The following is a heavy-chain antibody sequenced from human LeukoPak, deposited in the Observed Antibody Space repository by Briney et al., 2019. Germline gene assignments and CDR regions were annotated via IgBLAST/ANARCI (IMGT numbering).Heavy chain of an antibody. D-gene: IGHD1-26*01. CDR1: GYTFYDYY. CDR3: TRAGGSYPPYYYYYYMDV. Sequence: ASVTVSCKASGYTFYDYYIHWVRQAPGQGLEWMGWINPNNGGTNYAQKFQGRVTMTRDTSISTAYMELSRLRSDDTAVYYCTRAGGSYPPYYYYYYMDVWGQGTTVTVSS. V-gene: IGHV1-2*02. CDR2: INPNNGGT. J-gene: IGHJ6*03.